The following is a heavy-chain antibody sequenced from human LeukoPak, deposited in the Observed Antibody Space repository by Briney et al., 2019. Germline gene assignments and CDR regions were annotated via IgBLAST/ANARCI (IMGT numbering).Heavy chain of an antibody. CDR3: ARANSTYCGGDCYSWGYYFDY. V-gene: IGHV3-21*01. CDR2: ISSSSSYI. Sequence: GGSLRLSCAASGFTFSSYSMNWVRQAPGKGLEWVSSISSSSSYIYYADSVKGRFTISRDNAKNSLYLQMNSLRVEDTAVYYCARANSTYCGGDCYSWGYYFDYWGQGTLVTVSS. J-gene: IGHJ4*02. CDR1: GFTFSSYS. D-gene: IGHD2-21*02.